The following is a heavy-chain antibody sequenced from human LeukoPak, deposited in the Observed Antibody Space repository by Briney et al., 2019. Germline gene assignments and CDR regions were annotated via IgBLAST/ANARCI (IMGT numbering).Heavy chain of an antibody. CDR3: AREISGSADY. CDR2: IHHSGST. CDR1: GYSISSGYY. D-gene: IGHD1-26*01. J-gene: IGHJ4*02. Sequence: KPSETLSLTCTFFGYSISSGYYWGWIRQPPGKGLEWIGSIHHSGSTYYNPSLKSRVTISVDTSKNQFSLKLSSVTAADTAVYYCAREISGSADYWGQGTLVTVSS. V-gene: IGHV4-38-2*02.